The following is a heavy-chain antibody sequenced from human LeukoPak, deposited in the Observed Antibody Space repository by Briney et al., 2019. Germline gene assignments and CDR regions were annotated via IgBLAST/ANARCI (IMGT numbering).Heavy chain of an antibody. J-gene: IGHJ3*02. V-gene: IGHV3-15*01. D-gene: IGHD3-9*01. CDR1: GFTFSNAW. CDR3: TIDHYDILTGYSFDAFDI. CDR2: IKSKTDGGTT. Sequence: GGSLRLSCAASGFTFSNAWMSWVRQAPGKGLEWVGRIKSKTDGGTTDYAAPVKGRFTISRDDSKNTLYLQMNSLKTEDTAVYYCTIDHYDILTGYSFDAFDIWGQGTMVTVSS.